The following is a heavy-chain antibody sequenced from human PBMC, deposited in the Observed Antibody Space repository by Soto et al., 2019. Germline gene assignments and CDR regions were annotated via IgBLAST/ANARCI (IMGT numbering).Heavy chain of an antibody. Sequence: QSQTLSLTCAISGDSVSSNSAAWNWIRQSPSRGLEWLGRTYYRSKWYNDYAVSVKSRITINPDTSKNQFSLQLNSVTPEDTAVYYCARAHLYYDFWSGYQPMVYYMDVWGKGTTVTVSS. J-gene: IGHJ6*03. CDR2: TYYRSKWYN. CDR3: ARAHLYYDFWSGYQPMVYYMDV. V-gene: IGHV6-1*01. D-gene: IGHD3-3*01. CDR1: GDSVSSNSAA.